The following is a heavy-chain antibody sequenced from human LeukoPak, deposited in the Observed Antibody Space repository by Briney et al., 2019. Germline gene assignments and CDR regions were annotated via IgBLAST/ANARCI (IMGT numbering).Heavy chain of an antibody. V-gene: IGHV4-59*11. CDR1: GGSISSHY. CDR3: ARGETPINWFDP. J-gene: IGHJ5*02. CDR2: IYYSVST. Sequence: SETLSLTCTVSGGSISSHYWSWIRQPPRKGLEWIGYIYYSVSTNYNPSLKSRVTISVDTSKNQFSLRLSSVTAADTAVYYYARGETPINWFDPWGQGTLVTVSS.